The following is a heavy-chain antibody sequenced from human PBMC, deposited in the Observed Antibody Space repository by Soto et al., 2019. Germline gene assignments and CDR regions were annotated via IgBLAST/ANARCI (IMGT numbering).Heavy chain of an antibody. CDR1: GYTFTSYG. Sequence: GASVKVSCKASGYTFTSYGIHWVRQAPGQRLEWMGWINAANGDTKYSPKFQGRVTITRDTSASTAYMELSSLRSEDTAVYYCVRRHVSDTGIGWFDTWGPGTLVTVSS. D-gene: IGHD2-8*02. J-gene: IGHJ5*02. CDR3: VRRHVSDTGIGWFDT. V-gene: IGHV1-3*01. CDR2: INAANGDT.